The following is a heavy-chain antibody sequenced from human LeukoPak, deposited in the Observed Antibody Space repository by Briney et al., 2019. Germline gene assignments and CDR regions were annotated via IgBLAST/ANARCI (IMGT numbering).Heavy chain of an antibody. Sequence: GSLRLSCAASGFTFTNHWMHWVRQAPGKGLVWVSRIRPDGRETNHAGSVKGRFTISRDNAKNTLYLQMNSLGDEDTGEYYCGRDAVFGSGSVDYWGQGVLVTVSS. D-gene: IGHD3-10*01. V-gene: IGHV3-74*01. CDR3: GRDAVFGSGSVDY. J-gene: IGHJ4*02. CDR2: IRPDGRET. CDR1: GFTFTNHW.